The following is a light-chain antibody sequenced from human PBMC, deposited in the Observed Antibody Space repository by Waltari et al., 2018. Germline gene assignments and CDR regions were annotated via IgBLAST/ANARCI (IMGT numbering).Light chain of an antibody. J-gene: IGKJ2*01. CDR2: GAS. CDR1: QSISSN. V-gene: IGKV3-15*01. CDR3: QQYNNWPQT. Sequence: DIVMTQSPATLSVSPGDRATLSCRASQSISSNLAWYQQKPGQAPRLLIYGASTRATGIPARFSGSGSGTEFTLTLSSLQSEDFAVYYCQQYNNWPQTFGQGTKLEI.